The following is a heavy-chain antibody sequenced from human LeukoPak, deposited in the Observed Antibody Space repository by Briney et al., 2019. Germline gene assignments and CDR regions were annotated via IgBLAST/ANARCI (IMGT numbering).Heavy chain of an antibody. Sequence: SVNVSCKASGGTFSSYAISWVRQAPGQGLEWMGGIIPIFGTANYAQKFQGRVTITADESTSTAYMELSSLRSEDTAVYYCATLRSTDSGWLSIHAYYFDYWGQGTLVTVSS. V-gene: IGHV1-69*13. CDR3: ATLRSTDSGWLSIHAYYFDY. J-gene: IGHJ4*02. CDR1: GGTFSSYA. CDR2: IIPIFGTA. D-gene: IGHD6-19*01.